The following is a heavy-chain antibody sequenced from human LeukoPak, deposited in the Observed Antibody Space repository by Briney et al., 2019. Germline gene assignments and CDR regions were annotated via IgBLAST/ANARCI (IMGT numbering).Heavy chain of an antibody. CDR3: VRQYSRGGIYYYGMDV. J-gene: IGHJ6*01. CDR2: TYYRSKWYN. V-gene: IGHV6-1*01. D-gene: IGHD6-19*01. CDR1: GDSVSSNSAA. Sequence: SETLSLTCDISGDSVSSNSAAWHWIRQPPSRGLEWLGRTYYRSKWYNDYAVSVKSRITINPDTSKNQFSLQLNSVTPQDTAVYYCVRQYSRGGIYYYGMDVWGQGTTVIVSA.